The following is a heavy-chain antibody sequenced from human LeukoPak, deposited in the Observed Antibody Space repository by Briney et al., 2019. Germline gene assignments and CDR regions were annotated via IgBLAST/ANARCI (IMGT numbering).Heavy chain of an antibody. CDR1: GGSISSGGYS. CDR3: ARVSGAAGWDY. J-gene: IGHJ4*02. V-gene: IGHV4-30-2*01. Sequence: PSQTLSLTCAVSGGSISSGGYSWSWIRQPPGKGLEWIGYIYHSGSTYYNPSLKSRVTISVDRSKNQFSLKLSSVTAADTAVYYCARVSGAAGWDYWGQGTLVTVSS. D-gene: IGHD1-14*01. CDR2: IYHSGST.